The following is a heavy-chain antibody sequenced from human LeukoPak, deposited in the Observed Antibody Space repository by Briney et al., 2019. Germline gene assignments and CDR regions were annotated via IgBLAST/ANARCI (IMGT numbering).Heavy chain of an antibody. CDR2: INSDGSST. CDR3: ARGGATTPHWYFDL. V-gene: IGHV3-74*01. J-gene: IGHJ2*01. CDR1: GFTFSSYW. Sequence: PGGSLRLSCAASGFTFSSYWMHWVRQAPGKGLVWVLRINSDGSSTSYADSVKGRFTISRDNAKNTLYLQMNSLRAEDTAVYYCARGGATTPHWYFDLWGRGTLVTVSS. D-gene: IGHD1-26*01.